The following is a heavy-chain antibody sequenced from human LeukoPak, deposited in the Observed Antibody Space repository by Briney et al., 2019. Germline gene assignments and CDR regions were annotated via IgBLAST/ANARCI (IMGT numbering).Heavy chain of an antibody. V-gene: IGHV4-30-4*01. CDR1: GGSISNGDNY. D-gene: IGHD1-14*01. CDR3: ARDASGTSYGY. J-gene: IGHJ4*02. Sequence: SQTLSLTCTVSGGSISNGDNYWSWIRLRPGKGLEWIGYIYHSGSTYYNPSLKSRVTISIDTSKNQFSLKLSSVTAADTAVYYCARDASGTSYGYWGQGTLVTVSS. CDR2: IYHSGST.